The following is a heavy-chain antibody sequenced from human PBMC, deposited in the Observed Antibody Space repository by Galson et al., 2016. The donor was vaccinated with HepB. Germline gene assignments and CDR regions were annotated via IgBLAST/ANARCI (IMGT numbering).Heavy chain of an antibody. CDR3: ARQLGPHDYGSGDYFDY. J-gene: IGHJ4*02. D-gene: IGHD3-10*01. CDR1: GYRFTNHW. V-gene: IGHV5-51*01. Sequence: QSGAEVKKPGESLKISCQGSGYRFTNHWIAWVRQMPGKGLEWMGIIHPDDSDTRYSPSFQGQVTISADKSTNTADLHWSSLKASDTAIYYCARQLGPHDYGSGDYFDYWGQGTLVTVSS. CDR2: IHPDDSDT.